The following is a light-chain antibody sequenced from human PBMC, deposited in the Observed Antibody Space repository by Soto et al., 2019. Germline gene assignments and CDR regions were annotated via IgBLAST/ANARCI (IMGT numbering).Light chain of an antibody. Sequence: QSALTQPASVSGSPGQSITISCTGTSSDVGGYDYVSWYQLHPGKAPKLMVFEVSNRPSGVSYRFSGSKSGNTASLTISGLQAEDEAPYFCSSYSISTAYLLGNGTKVTV. CDR3: SSYSISTAYL. J-gene: IGLJ1*01. CDR1: SSDVGGYDY. CDR2: EVS. V-gene: IGLV2-14*01.